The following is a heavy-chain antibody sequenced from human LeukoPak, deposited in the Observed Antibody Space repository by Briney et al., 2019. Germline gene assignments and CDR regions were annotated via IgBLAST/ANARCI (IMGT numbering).Heavy chain of an antibody. CDR2: MSTSSNYS. V-gene: IGHV3-21*06. D-gene: IGHD3-16*01. CDR3: VRDFAFGFCNTTTCRYPFDS. Sequence: PGGSLRLSCAASGFNFRGYNMNWVRQAPGKGLEWVSSMSTSSNYSYYADSIKGRFTISRDDARSLLYLQMDSLRAEDTAVYYCVRDFAFGFCNTTTCRYPFDSWGQGTLVTVSS. J-gene: IGHJ4*02. CDR1: GFNFRGYN.